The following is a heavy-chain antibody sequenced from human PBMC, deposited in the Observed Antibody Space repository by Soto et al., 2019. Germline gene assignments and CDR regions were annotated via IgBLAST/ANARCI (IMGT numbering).Heavy chain of an antibody. D-gene: IGHD3-22*01. CDR2: IYYSGST. J-gene: IGHJ6*02. CDR1: GGSISSGDYY. Sequence: LSLTCTVSGGSISSGDYYWSWIRQPPGKGLEWIGYIYYSGSTYYNPSLKSRVTISVDTSKNQFSLKLSSVTAADTAVYYCASFRTYYYDSSGLDYYYYGMDVWGQGTTVTVSS. CDR3: ASFRTYYYDSSGLDYYYYGMDV. V-gene: IGHV4-30-4*01.